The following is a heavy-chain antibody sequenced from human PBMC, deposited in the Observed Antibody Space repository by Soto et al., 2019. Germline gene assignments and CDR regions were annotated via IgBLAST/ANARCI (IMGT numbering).Heavy chain of an antibody. CDR3: ARDFLRGYSYGYPDY. J-gene: IGHJ4*02. D-gene: IGHD5-18*01. Sequence: QVQLVESGGGVVQPGRSLRLSCAASGFTFSSYGMHWVRQAPGKGLEWVAGIWYDGSNKYYADSVKGRFTISRDNSKNTLYLQMNSLRAEDTAVYYCARDFLRGYSYGYPDYWGQGTLVTVSS. CDR1: GFTFSSYG. V-gene: IGHV3-33*01. CDR2: IWYDGSNK.